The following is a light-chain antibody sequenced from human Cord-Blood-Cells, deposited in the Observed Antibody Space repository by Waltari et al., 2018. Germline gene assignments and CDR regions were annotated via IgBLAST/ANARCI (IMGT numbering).Light chain of an antibody. V-gene: IGKV1-39*01. CDR2: AAS. J-gene: IGKJ1*01. Sequence: DIQMTQSQSPLSASVGDRVTITCRASQSISSYLNWYQQKPGKAPKLLIYAASSLQSGVPSRFSGSGSGTDFTLTISSLQPEDFATYYCQQSYSTPWTFGQGTKVEIK. CDR1: QSISSY. CDR3: QQSYSTPWT.